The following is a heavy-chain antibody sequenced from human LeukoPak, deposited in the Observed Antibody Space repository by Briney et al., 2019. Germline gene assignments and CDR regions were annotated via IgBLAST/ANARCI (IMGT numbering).Heavy chain of an antibody. CDR2: ISAYNGNT. D-gene: IGHD5-24*01. CDR1: GYTFTSYG. J-gene: IGHJ4*02. Sequence: ASVKVSCKASGYTFTSYGISWVRQAPGQGLEWMGWISAYNGNTNYAQKLQGRVTMTTDTSTSTAYMEQRSLRSDDTAVYYCARDRAEMATILRAHRYFDYWGQGTLVTVSS. V-gene: IGHV1-18*01. CDR3: ARDRAEMATILRAHRYFDY.